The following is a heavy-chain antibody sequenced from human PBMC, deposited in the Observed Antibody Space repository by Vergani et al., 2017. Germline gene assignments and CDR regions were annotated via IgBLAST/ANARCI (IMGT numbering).Heavy chain of an antibody. J-gene: IGHJ5*02. Sequence: QVQLQESGPGLVKPSETLSLTCTVSGGSISSYYWSWIRQPPGKGLEWIGYIYYSGSTNYNPSLKSRVTISVDTSKNQFSLKLSSVTAADTAVYYCARDHLGSGWPYNWFDPWGQGTLVTASS. CDR2: IYYSGST. D-gene: IGHD6-19*01. CDR1: GGSISSYY. V-gene: IGHV4-59*01. CDR3: ARDHLGSGWPYNWFDP.